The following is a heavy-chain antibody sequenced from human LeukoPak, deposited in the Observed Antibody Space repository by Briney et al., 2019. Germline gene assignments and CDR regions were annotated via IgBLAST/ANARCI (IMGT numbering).Heavy chain of an antibody. D-gene: IGHD4-17*01. CDR3: ARGGTTVTTEHNY. CDR2: ISSSSSYI. Sequence: GGSLRLSCAASGFTFSTSWMTWVRQAPGKGLEWVSSISSSSSYIYYADSVKGRFTISRDNAKNSLYLQVNSLRAEDTAVYYCARGGTTVTTEHNYWGQGTLVTVSS. CDR1: GFTFSTSW. J-gene: IGHJ4*02. V-gene: IGHV3-21*01.